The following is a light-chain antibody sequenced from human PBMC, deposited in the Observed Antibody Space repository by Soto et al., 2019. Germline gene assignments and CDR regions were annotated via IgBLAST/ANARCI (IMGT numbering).Light chain of an antibody. CDR2: DAS. J-gene: IGKJ1*01. CDR3: QQYNTYPWT. CDR1: QSISSW. Sequence: DIQMTQSPATLSASVGDRVTITCRASQSISSWLAWYQQKPGKVPKLVIDDASSLESGVPSRFSGSGSGTEFTLTISSLQPDDFATYYCQQYNTYPWTFGQGTKVEIK. V-gene: IGKV1-5*01.